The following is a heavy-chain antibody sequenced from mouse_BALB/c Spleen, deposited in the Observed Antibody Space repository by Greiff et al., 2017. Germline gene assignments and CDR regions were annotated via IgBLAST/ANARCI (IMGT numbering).Heavy chain of an antibody. CDR3: AREGLRYFDY. Sequence: EVKLVESGPGLVKPSQSLSLTCTVTGYSITSDYAWNWIRQFPGNKLEWMGYISYSGSTSYNPSLKSRISITRDTSKNQFFLQLNSVTTEDTATYYCAREGLRYFDYWGQGTTLTVSS. CDR1: GYSITSDYA. J-gene: IGHJ2*01. V-gene: IGHV3-2*02. D-gene: IGHD2-4*01. CDR2: ISYSGST.